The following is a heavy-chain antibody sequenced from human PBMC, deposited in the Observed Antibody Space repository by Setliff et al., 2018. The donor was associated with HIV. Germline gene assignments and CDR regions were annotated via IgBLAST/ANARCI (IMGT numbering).Heavy chain of an antibody. D-gene: IGHD2-15*01. CDR3: VKHVDSDFSGDPDWFDP. Sequence: SETLSLTCTVSGDSVNDRSYFWGWIRQPPGKGLEWIGSFSYNGGRRYTPSLKSRVTISADMSKNQFSLNLNSVTAADTAVYYCVKHVDSDFSGDPDWFDPWGQGIPVTVSS. CDR1: GDSVNDRSYF. V-gene: IGHV4-39*01. CDR2: FSYNGGR. J-gene: IGHJ5*02.